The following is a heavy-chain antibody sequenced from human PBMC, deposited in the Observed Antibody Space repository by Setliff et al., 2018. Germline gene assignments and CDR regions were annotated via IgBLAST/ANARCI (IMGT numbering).Heavy chain of an antibody. J-gene: IGHJ4*02. CDR2: IQYDGSKK. Sequence: GGSLRLSCEASGFSFNNYGMHWVRQAPGKGLEWVAFIQYDGSKKYYADSVKGRFTVSRDNAKNSLYLQMNSLRAEDTAVYYCARAHSSTLSVHDYWGQGTLVTVSS. CDR3: ARAHSSTLSVHDY. CDR1: GFSFNNYG. D-gene: IGHD2-2*01. V-gene: IGHV3-30*02.